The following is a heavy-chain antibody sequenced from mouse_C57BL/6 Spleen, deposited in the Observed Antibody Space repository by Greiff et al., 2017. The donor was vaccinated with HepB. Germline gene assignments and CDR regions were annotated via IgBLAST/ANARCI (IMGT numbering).Heavy chain of an antibody. CDR1: GYTFTSYW. CDR3: ARSRYSNPYAMDY. J-gene: IGHJ4*01. Sequence: QVHVKQPGAELVKPGASVKLSCKASGYTFTSYWMHWVKQRPGQGLEWIGMIHPNSGSTNYNEKFKSKATLTVDKSSSTAYMQLSSLTSEDSAVYYCARSRYSNPYAMDYWGQGTSVTVSS. V-gene: IGHV1-64*01. CDR2: IHPNSGST. D-gene: IGHD2-5*01.